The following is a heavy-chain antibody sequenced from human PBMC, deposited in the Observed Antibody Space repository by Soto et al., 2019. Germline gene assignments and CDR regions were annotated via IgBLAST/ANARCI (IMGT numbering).Heavy chain of an antibody. CDR1: GGSISSYY. V-gene: IGHV4-59*01. CDR2: IYYSGST. CDR3: ARSVDSSGWFNYYYYGMDV. Sequence: SETLSLTCTVSGGSISSYYWSWIRQPPGKGLEWIGYIYYSGSTNYNPSLKSRVTISVDTSKNQFSLKLSSVTAADTAVYYCARSVDSSGWFNYYYYGMDVWGQGTTVTVSS. D-gene: IGHD6-19*01. J-gene: IGHJ6*02.